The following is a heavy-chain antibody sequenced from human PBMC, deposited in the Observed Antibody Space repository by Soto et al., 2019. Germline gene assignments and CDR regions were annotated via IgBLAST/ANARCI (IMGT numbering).Heavy chain of an antibody. CDR2: VFYTGFT. D-gene: IGHD1-20*01. Sequence: XETLSLTCAVAGSSISGSYYYWAWLRQSPGKGPEWIGIVFYTGFTSYNPSLESRVSVSVGTSKSQFSLKLSAVTAADTAVYYCATSQKGYNWNYFDHWGQGALVTVSS. CDR1: GSSISGSYYY. CDR3: ATSQKGYNWNYFDH. V-gene: IGHV4-39*01. J-gene: IGHJ4*02.